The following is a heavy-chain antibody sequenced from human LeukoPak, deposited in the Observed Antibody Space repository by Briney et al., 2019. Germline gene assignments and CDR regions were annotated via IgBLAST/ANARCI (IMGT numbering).Heavy chain of an antibody. V-gene: IGHV4-34*01. Sequence: PSETLSLTCAVYGGSFSGYYWSWIRQPPGKGLRWFGEINYSGSTNYNPSLKSRVTISVDTSKNQFSLKLSSVTAADTAVYYCARDVLWFGELGFDYWGQGTLVTVSS. CDR2: INYSGST. CDR1: GGSFSGYY. J-gene: IGHJ4*02. CDR3: ARDVLWFGELGFDY. D-gene: IGHD3-10*01.